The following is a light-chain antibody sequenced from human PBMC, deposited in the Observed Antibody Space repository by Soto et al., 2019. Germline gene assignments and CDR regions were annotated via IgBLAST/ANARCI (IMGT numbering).Light chain of an antibody. V-gene: IGKV3-20*01. J-gene: IGKJ4*01. CDR3: QQYATSPLT. CDR2: GAS. CDR1: QSVGKNY. Sequence: EIVLTQSPGTLSLSPGERATLSCRASQSVGKNYLAWYQQKPGQAPRLLIYGASSRATGIPDRFSGSGSGTDFTLTISRLEPEDFAVYYCQQYATSPLTFGGGNKVEIK.